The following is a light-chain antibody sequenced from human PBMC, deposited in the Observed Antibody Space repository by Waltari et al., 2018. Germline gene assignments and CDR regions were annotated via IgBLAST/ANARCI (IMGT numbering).Light chain of an antibody. CDR2: AAS. CDR1: QSISSY. CDR3: QHSYSTPRT. V-gene: IGKV1-39*01. J-gene: IGKJ1*01. Sequence: DIQMTQSPSSLSASVGDRVTITCRASQSISSYLNWYQQKPGKAPKLLIYAASSLQSGVPSRVSGSGSGTDCTLTISSLPSEDCATYYCQHSYSTPRTFGQGTKVEIK.